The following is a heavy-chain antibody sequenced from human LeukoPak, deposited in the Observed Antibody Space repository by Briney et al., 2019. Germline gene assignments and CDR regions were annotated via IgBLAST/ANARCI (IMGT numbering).Heavy chain of an antibody. CDR1: GGSISSGDYY. V-gene: IGHV4-30-4*08. CDR3: ARERLRFLEWLPGGFDY. CDR2: IYYSGST. D-gene: IGHD3-3*01. J-gene: IGHJ4*02. Sequence: SQTLSLTCTVSGGSISSGDYYWSWIRQPPGKGLEWIEYIYYSGSTYYNPSLKSRVTISVDTSKNQFSLKLSSVTAADTAVYYCARERLRFLEWLPGGFDYWGQGTLVTVSS.